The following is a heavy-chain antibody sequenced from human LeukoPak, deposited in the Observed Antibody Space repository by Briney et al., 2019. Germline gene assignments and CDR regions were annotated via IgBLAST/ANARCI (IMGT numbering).Heavy chain of an antibody. J-gene: IGHJ4*02. V-gene: IGHV3-9*03. CDR1: GFTFDDYA. CDR3: AKGTRMIFGVVAFDY. Sequence: GRSLRLSCAASGFTFDDYAMHWVRQAPGKGLEWVSGISWNSVSIGYADSVKGRFTIFRDNAKNSLYLQMNSLRAEDMALYYCAKGTRMIFGVVAFDYWGQGTLVTVSS. D-gene: IGHD3-3*01. CDR2: ISWNSVSI.